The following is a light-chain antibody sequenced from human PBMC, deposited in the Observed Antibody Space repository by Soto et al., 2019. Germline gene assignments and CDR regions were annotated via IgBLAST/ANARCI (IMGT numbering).Light chain of an antibody. CDR1: QSVSSSY. J-gene: IGKJ1*01. CDR2: GAS. Sequence: EIVLTQSPGTLSFSPGERATPSCRASQSVSSSYLAWYQQKPGQAPRLLIYGASSRATGIPDRFSGSGSGTDFTLTISRLEPEDFAVYYCQQYGSSPWTFGQGTKVDIK. CDR3: QQYGSSPWT. V-gene: IGKV3-20*01.